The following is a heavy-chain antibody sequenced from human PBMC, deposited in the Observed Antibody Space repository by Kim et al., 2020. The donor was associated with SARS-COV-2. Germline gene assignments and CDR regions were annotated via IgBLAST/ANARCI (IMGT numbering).Heavy chain of an antibody. CDR1: GFTFSSYA. J-gene: IGHJ3*02. Sequence: GGSLRLSCAASGFTFSSYAMHWVRQAPGKGLEWVAVISYDGSNKYYADSVKGRFTISRDNSKNTLYLQMNSLRAEDTAVYYCARDPGLLWFGTLGAFDIWGQGTMVTVSS. V-gene: IGHV3-30*04. CDR3: ARDPGLLWFGTLGAFDI. D-gene: IGHD3-10*01. CDR2: ISYDGSNK.